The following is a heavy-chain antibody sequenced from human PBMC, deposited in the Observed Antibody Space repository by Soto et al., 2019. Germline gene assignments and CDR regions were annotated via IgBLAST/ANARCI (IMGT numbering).Heavy chain of an antibody. CDR2: ISNNGGST. D-gene: IGHD3-9*01. CDR3: AKDESAGYHYFDY. J-gene: IGHJ4*02. Sequence: EVQLLESGGGLVQPGGSLRLSCAASGFTFSNYAMSWVRQAPGKGLEWVSVISNNGGSTYYADSVKGRFTISRDNSKNTLYLQMNSLRAEDTAVYYCAKDESAGYHYFDYWGQGTLVTVSS. V-gene: IGHV3-23*01. CDR1: GFTFSNYA.